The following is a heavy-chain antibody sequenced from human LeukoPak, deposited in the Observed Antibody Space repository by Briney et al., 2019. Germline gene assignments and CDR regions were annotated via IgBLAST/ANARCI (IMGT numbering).Heavy chain of an antibody. CDR3: ARAASVLRYFDWPQAQNWFDP. V-gene: IGHV1-8*01. CDR1: GYTFTSYD. Sequence: ASVKVSCKASGYTFTSYDINWVRQATGQGLEWMGWMNPNSGNTGYAQKFQGRVTMTRNTSISTAYMELSSLRYEETAVYYCARAASVLRYFDWPQAQNWFDPWGQGTLVTVSS. D-gene: IGHD3-9*01. CDR2: MNPNSGNT. J-gene: IGHJ5*02.